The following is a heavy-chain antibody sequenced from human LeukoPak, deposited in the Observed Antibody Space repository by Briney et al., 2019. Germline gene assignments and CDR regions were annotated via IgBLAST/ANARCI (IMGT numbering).Heavy chain of an antibody. CDR1: GGTFSSYA. CDR2: IIPIFGTA. J-gene: IGHJ5*02. V-gene: IGHV1-69*13. CDR3: ARDYDDSSSWYKWFDP. D-gene: IGHD6-13*01. Sequence: SVKVSCKASGGTFSSYAISWVRQAPGQGLEWVGGIIPIFGTANYAQKFQGRVTITADESTSTAYMELSSLRSEDTAVYYCARDYDDSSSWYKWFDPWGQGTLVTVSS.